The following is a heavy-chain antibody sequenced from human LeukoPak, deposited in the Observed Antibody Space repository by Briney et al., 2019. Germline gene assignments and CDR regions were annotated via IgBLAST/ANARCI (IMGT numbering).Heavy chain of an antibody. CDR1: GFTVSSNE. D-gene: IGHD5-12*01. Sequence: GGSLRLSCAASGFTVSSNEMSWVRQAPGKGLEWVSSISGGSTYYADSRKGRFTISRDNSKNTLYLQMNSLRAEDTAVYYCAKDTGSGYDYFSYYFDFWGQGTLVTVSS. CDR3: AKDTGSGYDYFSYYFDF. J-gene: IGHJ4*02. V-gene: IGHV3-38-3*01. CDR2: ISGGST.